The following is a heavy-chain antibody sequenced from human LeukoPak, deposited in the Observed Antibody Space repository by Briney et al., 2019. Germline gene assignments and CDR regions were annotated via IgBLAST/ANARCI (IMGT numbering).Heavy chain of an antibody. CDR1: GYTFTSYD. CDR3: EIYTGYDSF. V-gene: IGHV1-8*01. CDR2: MSPDSGYT. Sequence: ASVKVSCKASGYTFTSYDITWVRQATGQGLEWMGWMSPDSGYTGYAQTFQGRVSLTRNTSVSTAFMELSSLRSEDTAVYYCEIYTGYDSFWGQGTLVTVSS. D-gene: IGHD5-12*01. J-gene: IGHJ4*02.